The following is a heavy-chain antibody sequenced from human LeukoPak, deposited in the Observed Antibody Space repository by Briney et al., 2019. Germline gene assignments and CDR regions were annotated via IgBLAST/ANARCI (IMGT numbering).Heavy chain of an antibody. D-gene: IGHD5-18*01. CDR1: GFTFSSYG. Sequence: GGTLRLSCAASGFTFSSYGMNWVRQAPGKGLEWVSAISGSGGSTYYADSVKGRFTISRDNSKNTLYLQMNSLRAEDTAVYHCAKQDTAMVSQDAFDIWGQGTMVTVSS. J-gene: IGHJ3*02. CDR3: AKQDTAMVSQDAFDI. CDR2: ISGSGGST. V-gene: IGHV3-23*01.